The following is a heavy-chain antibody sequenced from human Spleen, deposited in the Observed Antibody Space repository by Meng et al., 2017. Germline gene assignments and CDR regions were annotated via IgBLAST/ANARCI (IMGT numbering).Heavy chain of an antibody. D-gene: IGHD3-10*01. CDR1: GYTFTSYY. CDR3: ARVYRKWFGELTD. J-gene: IGHJ4*02. Sequence: ASVKVSCKASGYTFTSYYMHWVRQAPGQGLEWMGIINPSGGSTSYAQKFQGRVTMTRDTSTSTVYMELSSLRSEGTAVYYCARVYRKWFGELTDWGQGTLVTVSS. CDR2: INPSGGST. V-gene: IGHV1-46*01.